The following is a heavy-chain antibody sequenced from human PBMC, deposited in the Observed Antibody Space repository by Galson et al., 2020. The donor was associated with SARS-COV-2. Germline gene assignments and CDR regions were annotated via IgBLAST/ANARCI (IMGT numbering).Heavy chain of an antibody. CDR1: GGTFSSYA. Sequence: SVKVSCKASGGTFSSYAISWVRQAPGQGLEWMGGIIPIFGTANYAQKFQGRVTITADESTSTAYMELSSLRSEDTAVYYCARNYWGLNWGNYYYYYLDVWGKGTTVTVSS. J-gene: IGHJ6*03. D-gene: IGHD7-27*01. CDR3: ARNYWGLNWGNYYYYYLDV. CDR2: IIPIFGTA. V-gene: IGHV1-69*13.